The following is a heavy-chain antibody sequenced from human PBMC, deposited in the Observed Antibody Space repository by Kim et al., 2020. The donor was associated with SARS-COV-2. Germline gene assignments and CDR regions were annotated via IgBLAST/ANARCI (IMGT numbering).Heavy chain of an antibody. D-gene: IGHD6-13*01. CDR1: GGSISSYY. CDR3: ARDHSSSFDYYYYYGMDV. J-gene: IGHJ6*02. CDR2: IYYSGST. V-gene: IGHV4-59*13. Sequence: SETLSLTCTVSGGSISSYYWSWIRQPPGKGLEWIGYIYYSGSTNYNPSLKSRVTISVDTSKNQFSLKLSSVTAADTAVYYCARDHSSSFDYYYYYGMDVWGQGTTVTVSS.